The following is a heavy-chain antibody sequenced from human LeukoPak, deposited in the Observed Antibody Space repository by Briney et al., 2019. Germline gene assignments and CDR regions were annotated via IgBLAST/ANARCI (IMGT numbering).Heavy chain of an antibody. J-gene: IGHJ4*02. CDR1: GFTLSSYG. Sequence: GGSLRLSCAASGFTLSSYGMHWVRQAPGKGLEWVAVISYDGSNKYYADSVKGRFTISRDNSKNTLYLQMNSLRAEDTAVYYCAKARRILTTIDYWGQGTLVTVSS. V-gene: IGHV3-30*18. CDR2: ISYDGSNK. D-gene: IGHD2-21*01. CDR3: AKARRILTTIDY.